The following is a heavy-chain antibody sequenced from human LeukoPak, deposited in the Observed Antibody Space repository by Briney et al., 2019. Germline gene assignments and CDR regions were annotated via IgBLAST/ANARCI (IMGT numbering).Heavy chain of an antibody. CDR1: GYTFTYFY. D-gene: IGHD3-10*01. J-gene: IGHJ4*02. CDR3: ARDGYGSVNFFSDY. Sequence: ASVKVSSKASGYTFTYFYIHWVRQAPGQRGEWVGWIITNNGATNYTQKCQGRVTMTRETSNSTIFLEVSRLRSDDTAVYFCARDGYGSVNFFSDYWGQGTLVTVSS. CDR2: IITNNGAT. V-gene: IGHV1-2*02.